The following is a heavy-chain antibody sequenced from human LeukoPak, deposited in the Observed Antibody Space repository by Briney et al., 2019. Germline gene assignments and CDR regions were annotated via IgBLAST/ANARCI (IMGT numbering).Heavy chain of an antibody. Sequence: ASVKVSCKASGYTFTGYYMQWERQAPGQGLEWMGRINPNTGGTNYAQKFKGRVTMTRDTSISTGYMELSRVRSGDTAVYYCARSRIVGGTHFDYWGQGTLVTVSS. CDR1: GYTFTGYY. D-gene: IGHD1-26*01. CDR2: INPNTGGT. V-gene: IGHV1-2*06. J-gene: IGHJ4*02. CDR3: ARSRIVGGTHFDY.